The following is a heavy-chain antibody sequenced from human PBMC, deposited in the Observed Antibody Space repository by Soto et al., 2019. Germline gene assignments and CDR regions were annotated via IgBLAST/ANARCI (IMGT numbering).Heavy chain of an antibody. Sequence: SETLSLTCTVSGGSISSYYWSWIRQPPGKGLEWIGYIYYSGSTNYNPSLKSRVTISVDTSKNQFSLKLSSVTAADTAVYYCARGSIPAARSYYYAYWGEGTLVTVSS. CDR1: GGSISSYY. CDR3: ARGSIPAARSYYYAY. V-gene: IGHV4-59*01. D-gene: IGHD6-13*01. J-gene: IGHJ4*02. CDR2: IYYSGST.